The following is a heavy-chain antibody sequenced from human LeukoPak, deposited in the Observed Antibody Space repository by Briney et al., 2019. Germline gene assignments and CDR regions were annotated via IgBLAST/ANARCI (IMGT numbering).Heavy chain of an antibody. CDR3: ARGSITMVRGKGLFDP. J-gene: IGHJ5*02. CDR1: GGSISSYY. CDR2: IYYSGST. Sequence: SETLSLTCTVSGGSISSYYWSWIRQPPGKGLEWIGYIYYSGSTNYNPSLKSRVTISVDTSKNQFSLKLSSVTAADTAVYYCARGSITMVRGKGLFDPWGQGTLVTVSS. D-gene: IGHD3-10*01. V-gene: IGHV4-59*01.